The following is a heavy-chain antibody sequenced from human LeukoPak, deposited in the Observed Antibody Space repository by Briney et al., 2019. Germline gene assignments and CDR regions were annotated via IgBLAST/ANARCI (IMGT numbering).Heavy chain of an antibody. J-gene: IGHJ4*02. CDR3: AKPFPYSGSFFVDY. CDR1: GFSFSSYG. CDR2: IRYDGNDK. V-gene: IGHV3-30*02. Sequence: PGGSLRLSCAASGFSFSSYGMHWVRQAPGKGLEWVAFIRYDGNDKHFADSVKGRFSVSRDNSKNTLYLQMSTLRAGDTAVYYCAKPFPYSGSFFVDYWGQGTLVTVSS. D-gene: IGHD1-26*01.